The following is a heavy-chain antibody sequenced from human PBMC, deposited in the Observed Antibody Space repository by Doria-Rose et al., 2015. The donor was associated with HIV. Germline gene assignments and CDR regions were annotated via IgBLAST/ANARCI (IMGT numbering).Heavy chain of an antibody. CDR2: IFSDDEG. Sequence: QITLRESGPVLVKPTETLTLTCTVSGVSLSSPGMGVSWIRQPPGKALEWLANIFSDDEGTYKTSLKSRFTISRGTSKSQVVLTMTDMDPVDTATYYCARIKSSRWYHKYYFDFWGQGTLVIVSA. D-gene: IGHD6-13*01. J-gene: IGHJ4*02. CDR1: GVSLSSPGMG. V-gene: IGHV2-26*01. CDR3: ARIKSSRWYHKYYFDF.